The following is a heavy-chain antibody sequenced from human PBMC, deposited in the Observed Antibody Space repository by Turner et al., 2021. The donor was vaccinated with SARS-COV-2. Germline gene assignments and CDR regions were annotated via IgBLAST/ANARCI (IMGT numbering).Heavy chain of an antibody. D-gene: IGHD6-19*01. V-gene: IGHV4-39*01. J-gene: IGHJ4*02. CDR2: IYYSGST. CDR3: ARGAPQGWYVPVCDY. CDR1: GGSISRSTYY. Sequence: QLPLQEADPGLVKPSETLSLTCTGSGGSISRSTYYWGWICQPPGRGREGIGSIYYSGSTYYNPSLKSRVTISVDTSKNQFSLKLSSVTAADTAVYYCARGAPQGWYVPVCDYWGQGTLVTVSS.